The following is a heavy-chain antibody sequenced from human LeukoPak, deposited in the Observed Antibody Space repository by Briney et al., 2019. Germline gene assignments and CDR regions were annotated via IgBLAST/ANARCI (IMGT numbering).Heavy chain of an antibody. Sequence: SETLSLTCTVSGGSISSYYWSWIRQPPGKGGEWIGYIYYSGSTNYNPSLKSRVTISIDTSKNQFSLKLSSVTAADTAVYYCARGVGSGWYWFDPWGQGTLVTVSS. CDR3: ARGVGSGWYWFDP. V-gene: IGHV4-59*01. J-gene: IGHJ5*02. D-gene: IGHD6-19*01. CDR1: GGSISSYY. CDR2: IYYSGST.